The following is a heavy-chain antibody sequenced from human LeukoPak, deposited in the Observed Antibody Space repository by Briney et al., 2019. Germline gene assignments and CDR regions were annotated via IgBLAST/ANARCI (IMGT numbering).Heavy chain of an antibody. D-gene: IGHD6-13*01. CDR1: GFTFSSYS. J-gene: IGHJ4*02. CDR3: ARDKYSSSWYPGFYFDY. V-gene: IGHV3-21*01. CDR2: ISSSSYI. Sequence: GGSLRLSCAASGFTFSSYSMNWVRQAPGKGLEWVSSISSSSYIYYADSVKGRFTISRDNAKNSLYLQMNSLRAEDTAVYYCARDKYSSSWYPGFYFDYWGQGTLVTVSS.